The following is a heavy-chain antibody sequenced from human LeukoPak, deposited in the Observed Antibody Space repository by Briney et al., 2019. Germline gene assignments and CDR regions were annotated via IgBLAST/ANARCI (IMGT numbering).Heavy chain of an antibody. CDR2: INPNSGGT. CDR3: ASGFGAAAGTVGFDY. D-gene: IGHD6-13*01. J-gene: IGHJ4*02. Sequence: GASVKVSCKASGYTFTGYYMHWVRQAPGQGLEWMGRINPNSGGTNYAQKFQGRVTMTRDTSISTAYMELSRLRSDDTAVYYCASGFGAAAGTVGFDYWGQGTLVTVSS. CDR1: GYTFTGYY. V-gene: IGHV1-2*06.